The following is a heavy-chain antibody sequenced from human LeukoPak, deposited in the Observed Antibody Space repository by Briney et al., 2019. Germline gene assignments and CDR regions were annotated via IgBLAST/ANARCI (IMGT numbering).Heavy chain of an antibody. CDR1: GGTFSSYA. V-gene: IGHV1-69*13. CDR3: ATTPQWLVAVGSGWFDP. Sequence: SVKVSCKASGGTFSSYAISWVRQAPGQGLEWMGGIIPIFGTANYAQKFQGRVTITADESTSTAYMELSSLRSEDTAVYYCATTPQWLVAVGSGWFDPWGQGTLVTVSS. CDR2: IIPIFGTA. D-gene: IGHD6-19*01. J-gene: IGHJ5*02.